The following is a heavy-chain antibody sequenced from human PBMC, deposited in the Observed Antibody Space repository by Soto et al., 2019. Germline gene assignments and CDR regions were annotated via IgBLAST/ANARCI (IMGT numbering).Heavy chain of an antibody. J-gene: IGHJ5*02. CDR1: GFTFSSHD. CDR3: ARGGIEGVTWNWFDT. V-gene: IGHV3-13*01. D-gene: IGHD3-16*01. Sequence: EVQLVESGGGLVQPGGSLRLSCTASGFTFSSHDMHWVRQVTGKGLEWVSGIESDGDAKYLASVKGRFSISRENAKNSLHLQMNSLRAEDTAVYYCARGGIEGVTWNWFDTWSQGTLVTVS. CDR2: IESDGDA.